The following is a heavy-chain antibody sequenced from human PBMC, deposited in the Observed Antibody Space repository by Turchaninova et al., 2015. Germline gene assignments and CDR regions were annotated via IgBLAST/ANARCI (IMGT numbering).Heavy chain of an antibody. J-gene: IGHJ5*02. CDR1: GYSISRGYY. CDR2: ILHDGTT. CDR3: ARDAHSSSWTRWFDP. V-gene: IGHV4-38-2*02. Sequence: QVQLPESGPGLVKPSETMSPTCTVPGYSISRGYYWGWLRLPPGEGLEWIGNILHDGTTYYNPSRRSRVTMALDTSKNQFSLNVNSVTAADTAVYFCARDAHSSSWTRWFDPWGQGTLVTVSS. D-gene: IGHD6-13*01.